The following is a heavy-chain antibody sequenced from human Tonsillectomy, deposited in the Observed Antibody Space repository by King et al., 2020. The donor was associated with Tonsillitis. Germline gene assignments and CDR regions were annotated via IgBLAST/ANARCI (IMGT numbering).Heavy chain of an antibody. CDR2: IDTAGDT. J-gene: IGHJ3*02. D-gene: IGHD3-3*01. CDR3: ARLKGFSGAFDI. V-gene: IGHV3-13*01. Sequence: VQLVQSGGGLVQPGGSLRLSCAASGFTFRRYDMHWVRQATGKGLEWVSVIDTAGDTYYSGSVKGRFTISRENAKNSLYLQMNSLRPGDTAVYYCARLKGFSGAFDIWGQGTMVTVSS. CDR1: GFTFRRYD.